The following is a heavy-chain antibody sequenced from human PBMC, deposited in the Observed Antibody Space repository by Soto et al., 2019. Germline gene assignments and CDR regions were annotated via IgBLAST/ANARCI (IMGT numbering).Heavy chain of an antibody. CDR3: ASPGAPYGMDV. V-gene: IGHV3-48*03. Sequence: GSLRLSCAASGFTFSSYEMNWVRQAPGKGLEWVSYISSSGSTIYYADSVKGRFTISRDNAKNSLYLQMNSLRAEDAAVYYCASPGAPYGMDVWGQGTTVTVSS. D-gene: IGHD3-10*01. CDR1: GFTFSSYE. J-gene: IGHJ6*02. CDR2: ISSSGSTI.